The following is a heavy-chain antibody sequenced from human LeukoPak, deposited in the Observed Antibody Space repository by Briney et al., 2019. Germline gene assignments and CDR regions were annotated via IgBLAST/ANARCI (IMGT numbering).Heavy chain of an antibody. CDR3: AKPSRSSSNEY. CDR2: IKPDGSEE. J-gene: IGHJ4*02. CDR1: GFTFSTYW. V-gene: IGHV3-7*05. D-gene: IGHD6-13*01. Sequence: GGSLRLSCATSGFTFSTYWMTWARQAPGKGLEWVATIKPDGSEEYYVDSVKGRFTISRDNAKNSLYLQMNSLRAEDTAVYYCAKPSRSSSNEYWGQGTLVTVSS.